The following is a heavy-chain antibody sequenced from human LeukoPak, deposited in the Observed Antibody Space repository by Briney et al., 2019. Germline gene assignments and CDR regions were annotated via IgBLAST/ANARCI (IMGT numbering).Heavy chain of an antibody. D-gene: IGHD3-22*01. Sequence: ASVKVSCTASGGTFSSYAISWVRQAPGQGLEWMGGIIPIFGTANYAQKFQGRVTITADESTSTAYMELRSLRSDDTAVYYCARDVFPDSVVITHHDAFDIWGQGTMVTVSS. CDR2: IIPIFGTA. J-gene: IGHJ3*02. V-gene: IGHV1-69*13. CDR1: GGTFSSYA. CDR3: ARDVFPDSVVITHHDAFDI.